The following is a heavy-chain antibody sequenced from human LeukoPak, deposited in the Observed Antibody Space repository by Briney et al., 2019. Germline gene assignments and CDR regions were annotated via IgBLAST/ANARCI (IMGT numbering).Heavy chain of an antibody. CDR3: ARTDYYDSSGYYLYYFDY. CDR1: GGSISSYY. Sequence: PSETLSLTCTVSGGSISSYYWSWIRQPPGKGLERSGYIYYSGSTNYNPSLKSRVTISVDTSKNQFSLKLGSVTAADTAVYYCARTDYYDSSGYYLYYFDYWGQGTLVTVSS. CDR2: IYYSGST. D-gene: IGHD3-22*01. J-gene: IGHJ4*02. V-gene: IGHV4-59*01.